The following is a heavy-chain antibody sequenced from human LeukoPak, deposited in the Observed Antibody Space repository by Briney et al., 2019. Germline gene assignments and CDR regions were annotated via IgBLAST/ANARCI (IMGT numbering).Heavy chain of an antibody. CDR2: IIPIFGTP. J-gene: IGHJ4*02. CDR3: ARTPYYDILTGYYAYYFDY. V-gene: IGHV1-69*05. Sequence: SVKVSCKASGGTLSSYAISWVRQAPGQGLEWMGGIIPIFGTPNYAQKFQGRVTITTDESTSTAYMDLSSLRSEDTAVYYCARTPYYDILTGYYAYYFDYWGQGTLVTVS. CDR1: GGTLSSYA. D-gene: IGHD3-9*01.